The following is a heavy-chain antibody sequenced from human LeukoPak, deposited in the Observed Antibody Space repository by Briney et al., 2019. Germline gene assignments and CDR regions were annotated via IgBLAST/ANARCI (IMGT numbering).Heavy chain of an antibody. V-gene: IGHV4-59*01. CDR1: GGSISSYY. J-gene: IGHJ4*02. CDR2: IYYSGST. Sequence: SSETLSLTCTVSGGSISSYYWSWIRQPPGKGLEWIGYIYYSGSTNYNPSLKSRVTISVDTSKNQFSLRLSSVTAADTAVYYCARVTGYVMEDYFDYWGQGTLVTVSS. CDR3: ARVTGYVMEDYFDY. D-gene: IGHD6-13*01.